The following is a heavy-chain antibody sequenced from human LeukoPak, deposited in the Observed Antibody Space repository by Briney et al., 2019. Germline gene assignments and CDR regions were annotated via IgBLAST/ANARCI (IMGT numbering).Heavy chain of an antibody. Sequence: GGSLRLSCVASGFTFSSYGMSWVRQAPGKGLEWVSYVSATGYTTSYADSVKGRFTISRDNAKNTVFLQMNSLRAEDTAVYYCAREITFGGVIDHNWFDPWGQGTLVTVSS. D-gene: IGHD3-16*02. CDR3: AREITFGGVIDHNWFDP. CDR2: VSATGYTT. CDR1: GFTFSSYG. V-gene: IGHV3-23*01. J-gene: IGHJ5*02.